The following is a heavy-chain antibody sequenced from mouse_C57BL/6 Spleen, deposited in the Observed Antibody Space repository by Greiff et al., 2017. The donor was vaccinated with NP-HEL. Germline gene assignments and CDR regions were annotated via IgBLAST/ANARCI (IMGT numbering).Heavy chain of an antibody. D-gene: IGHD1-1*01. Sequence: VQLQQPGAELVKPGASVKLSCKASGYTFTSYWMQWVKQRPGQGLEWIGEIDPSDSYTNYNQKFKGKATLTVDTSSSTAYMQLSSLTSEDSAVYYCARKVDYCGSSCDFDYWGQGTTRTVSS. V-gene: IGHV1-50*01. CDR2: IDPSDSYT. CDR3: ARKVDYCGSSCDFDY. J-gene: IGHJ2*01. CDR1: GYTFTSYW.